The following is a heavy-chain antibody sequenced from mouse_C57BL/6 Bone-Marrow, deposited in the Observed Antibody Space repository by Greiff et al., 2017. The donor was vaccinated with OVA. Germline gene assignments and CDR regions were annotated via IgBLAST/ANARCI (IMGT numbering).Heavy chain of an antibody. CDR1: GYTFTSYW. CDR2: IHPNSGST. V-gene: IGHV1-64*01. Sequence: VQLQQPGAELVKPGASVKLSCKASGYTFTSYWMHWVKQRPGQGLEWIGMIHPNSGSTNYNEKFKSKATLTVDKSSSTAYMQLSSLTSEDSAVYYCAREVTTVGAMDYWGQGTSVTVSS. J-gene: IGHJ4*01. D-gene: IGHD1-1*01. CDR3: AREVTTVGAMDY.